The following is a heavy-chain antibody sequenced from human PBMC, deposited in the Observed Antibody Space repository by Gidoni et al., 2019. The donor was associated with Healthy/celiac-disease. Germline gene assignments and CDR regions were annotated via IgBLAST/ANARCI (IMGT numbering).Heavy chain of an antibody. D-gene: IGHD2-21*01. CDR2: IYYSGST. V-gene: IGHV4-59*01. CDR1: GGSIRSYY. CDR3: ARNSLSLDY. Sequence: QVQLQESGPAAVKHSETLSLTCTVSGGSIRSYYWSWIRQPPGKGLEWIGYIYYSGSTNYNPSLKSRVTISVDTSKNQFSLKLSSVTAADTAVYYCARNSLSLDYWGQGTLVTVSS. J-gene: IGHJ4*02.